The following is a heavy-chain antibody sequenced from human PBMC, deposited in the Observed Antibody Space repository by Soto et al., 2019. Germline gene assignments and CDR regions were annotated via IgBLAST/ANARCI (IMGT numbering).Heavy chain of an antibody. V-gene: IGHV2-5*02. J-gene: IGHJ6*02. CDR3: AHKGGRGAGMDV. D-gene: IGHD2-15*01. CDR2: IYWDDDK. CDR1: GFSVSTSGVG. Sequence: QITLKESGPPVVKPTQTLTLTCTFSGFSVSTSGVGVAWIRQPPGKALEWLALIYWDDDKRYSPFLQSRVTIPKDTSKHQVVLTMTHMYPVDTATYYCAHKGGRGAGMDVWGQGTTVTVSS.